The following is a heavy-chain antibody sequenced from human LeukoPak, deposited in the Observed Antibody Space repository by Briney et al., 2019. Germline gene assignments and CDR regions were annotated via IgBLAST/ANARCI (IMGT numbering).Heavy chain of an antibody. CDR1: GFTFSGYG. CDR2: IYHSGST. D-gene: IGHD5-24*01. V-gene: IGHV4-34*01. J-gene: IGHJ4*02. Sequence: GSLRLSCAASGFTFSGYGMHWVRQPPGKGLEWIGEIYHSGSTNYNPSLKSRVTISVDKSKNQFSLKLSSVTAADTAVYYCARRNGYKMYRIDYWGQGTLVTVSS. CDR3: ARRNGYKMYRIDY.